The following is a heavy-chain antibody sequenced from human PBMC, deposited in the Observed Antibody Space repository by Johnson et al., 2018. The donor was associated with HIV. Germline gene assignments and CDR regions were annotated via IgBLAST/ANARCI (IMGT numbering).Heavy chain of an antibody. Sequence: QVQLVESGGGVVQPGRSLRLSCAVSGFTFSSHAMHWVRQAPGKGLEWVALISYDGSNKYYADSVKGRFTISRDNSKNTLYLQMNSLRAEDTAVYYCARTFLTMPWAMWG. D-gene: IGHD2/OR15-2a*01. CDR2: ISYDGSNK. J-gene: IGHJ1*01. CDR3: ARTFLTMPWAM. CDR1: GFTFSSHA. V-gene: IGHV3-30*04.